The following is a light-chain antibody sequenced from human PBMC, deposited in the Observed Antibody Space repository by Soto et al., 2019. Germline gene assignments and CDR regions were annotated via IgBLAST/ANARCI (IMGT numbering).Light chain of an antibody. Sequence: IQLTQSPSSLSASVGDRVSITCRASQDIKTYLAWYQQKQGKAPKLLISGTFTLQSGVPSRFNGSGSGTDFTLTISRLQPEDFAVYYCQHYGDSRTFGQGTKVEVK. V-gene: IGKV1-9*01. CDR2: GTF. CDR1: QDIKTY. CDR3: QHYGDSRT. J-gene: IGKJ1*01.